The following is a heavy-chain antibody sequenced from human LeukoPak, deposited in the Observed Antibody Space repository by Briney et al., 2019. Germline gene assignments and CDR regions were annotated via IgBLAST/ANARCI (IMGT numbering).Heavy chain of an antibody. CDR2: INHSGST. Sequence: SETLSLTCAVYGGSFSGYYWSGIRQPPGKGLEWIGEINHSGSTNYNPSLKSRVTISVDTSKNQFSLKLSSVTAADTAVYYCARGSVIVVVTANMGAYYFDYWGQGTLVTVSS. J-gene: IGHJ4*02. CDR1: GGSFSGYY. CDR3: ARGSVIVVVTANMGAYYFDY. V-gene: IGHV4-34*01. D-gene: IGHD2-21*02.